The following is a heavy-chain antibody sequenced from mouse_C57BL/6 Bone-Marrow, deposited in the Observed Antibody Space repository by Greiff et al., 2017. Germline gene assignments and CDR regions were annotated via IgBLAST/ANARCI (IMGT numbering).Heavy chain of an antibody. D-gene: IGHD1-1*01. V-gene: IGHV5-9-1*02. CDR2: ISSGGDYI. CDR1: GFTFSSYA. Sequence: EVKLMESGEGLVKPGGSLKLSCAASGFTFSSYAMSWVRQTPEKRLEWVAYISSGGDYIYYADTVKGRFTISRDNARNTLYLQMSSLKSEDTAMYYCTSPHYYGSSPYAMDYWGQGTSVTVSS. J-gene: IGHJ4*01. CDR3: TSPHYYGSSPYAMDY.